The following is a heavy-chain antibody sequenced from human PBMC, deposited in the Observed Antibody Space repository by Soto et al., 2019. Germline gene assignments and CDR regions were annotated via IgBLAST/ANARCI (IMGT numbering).Heavy chain of an antibody. CDR3: ARGSCSSDSCYTVDY. Sequence: SETLSLTCTVSGGSISSYYWSWIRQPPGKGLEWIGYIYFTGSTNYNPSLKSRVTISVDTSKNQFSLKVNSVTAADTAVYYCARGSCSSDSCYTVDYWGQGTMVIVSS. CDR2: IYFTGST. CDR1: GGSISSYY. J-gene: IGHJ4*02. V-gene: IGHV4-59*13. D-gene: IGHD2-2*01.